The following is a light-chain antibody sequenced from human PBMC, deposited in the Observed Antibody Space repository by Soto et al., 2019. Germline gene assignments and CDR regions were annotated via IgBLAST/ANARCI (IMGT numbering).Light chain of an antibody. Sequence: DIQMTQSPSSLSASVGDRVTITFRASQVIGNYLAWYQQKPGKVPKLLIYGAYTLQSGVPSRFSGSGSGTAFTLTISNLQPEDFATYYCQQSYSNPITFGQGTRLEIK. CDR3: QQSYSNPIT. J-gene: IGKJ5*01. CDR2: GAY. CDR1: QVIGNY. V-gene: IGKV1-27*01.